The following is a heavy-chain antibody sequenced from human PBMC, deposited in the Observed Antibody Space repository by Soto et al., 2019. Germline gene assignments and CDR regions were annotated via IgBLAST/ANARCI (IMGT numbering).Heavy chain of an antibody. CDR3: ARDHSRRIVGATYDC. V-gene: IGHV3-21*01. D-gene: IGHD1-26*01. Sequence: GGSLRLSCKASGFTFSAYTMNWVRQAPGKGPEWVSSISSTSSYIYYADSVKARFTIARDNAKNSLFLQMTRLRAEDTSVYYCARDHSRRIVGATYDCWGQGTRVTVSS. J-gene: IGHJ4*02. CDR2: ISSTSSYI. CDR1: GFTFSAYT.